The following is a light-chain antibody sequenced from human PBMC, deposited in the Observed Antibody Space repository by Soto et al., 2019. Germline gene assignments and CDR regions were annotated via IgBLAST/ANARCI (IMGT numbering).Light chain of an antibody. CDR3: RQYGGSPRT. J-gene: IGKJ1*01. Sequence: EIVLTQSPGTLSLSPGERATLSCRASQSVSSSSLAWYQQKRGQAPRLLIHDASSRATGIPDRFSGSGSGTDLTLTISRLEPEDFAVYYCRQYGGSPRTFGQGTKVDI. CDR1: QSVSSSS. V-gene: IGKV3-20*01. CDR2: DAS.